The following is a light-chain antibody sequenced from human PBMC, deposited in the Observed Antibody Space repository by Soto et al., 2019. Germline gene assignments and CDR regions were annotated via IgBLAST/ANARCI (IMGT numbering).Light chain of an antibody. CDR1: PTIRRTY. V-gene: IGKV3-20*01. CDR3: QQYSSSPLLT. J-gene: IGKJ4*01. CDR2: GTS. Sequence: EIVLTQSPGTLSLSPGETATLSCRASPTIRRTYLAWYQPKPGQAPRLLISGTSSRATGILDRFSGSGSGTDFTLSISRLEPEEFAVYYCQQYSSSPLLTFGGGTKVEIK.